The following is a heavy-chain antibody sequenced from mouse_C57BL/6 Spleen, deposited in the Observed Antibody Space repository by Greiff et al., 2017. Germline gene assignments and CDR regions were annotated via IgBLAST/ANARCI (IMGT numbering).Heavy chain of an antibody. CDR2: IDPSDSET. CDR1: GYTFTSYW. D-gene: IGHD2-4*01. Sequence: QVQLQQPGAELVRPGSSVKLSCKASGYTFTSYWMHWVKQRPIQGLEWIGNIDPSDSETHYNQKFKDKATLTVDKSSSTAYMQLSSLTSEDSAVYYCAGYDYDVGFADWGQGTLVTVSA. CDR3: AGYDYDVGFAD. J-gene: IGHJ3*01. V-gene: IGHV1-52*01.